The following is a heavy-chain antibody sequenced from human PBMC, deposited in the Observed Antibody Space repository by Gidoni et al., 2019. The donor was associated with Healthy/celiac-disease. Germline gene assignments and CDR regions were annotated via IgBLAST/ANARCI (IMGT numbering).Heavy chain of an antibody. CDR2: IIPILGIA. Sequence: QVQLVQSGAEVKKPGSAVKVSCKASVGTFSSYAISWVRQAPGPGLEWMGRIIPILGIANYAQKFQGRVTITADKSTSTAYMELSSLRSEDTAVYYCARDQAAAAGPPWFDPWGQGTLVTVSS. D-gene: IGHD6-13*01. J-gene: IGHJ5*02. V-gene: IGHV1-69*04. CDR3: ARDQAAAAGPPWFDP. CDR1: VGTFSSYA.